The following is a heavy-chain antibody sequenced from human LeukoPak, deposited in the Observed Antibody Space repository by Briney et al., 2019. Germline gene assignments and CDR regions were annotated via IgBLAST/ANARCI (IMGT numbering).Heavy chain of an antibody. Sequence: SETLSLTRTVSGGSISSSSYYWGWIRQPPGKGLEWIGSIYYSGSTYYSPSLKSRVTISVDTSKNQFSLKLSSVTAADTAVYYCARSGLLWFGELEYGMDVWGQGTTVTVSS. CDR3: ARSGLLWFGELEYGMDV. CDR2: IYYSGST. V-gene: IGHV4-39*01. J-gene: IGHJ6*02. CDR1: GGSISSSSYY. D-gene: IGHD3-10*01.